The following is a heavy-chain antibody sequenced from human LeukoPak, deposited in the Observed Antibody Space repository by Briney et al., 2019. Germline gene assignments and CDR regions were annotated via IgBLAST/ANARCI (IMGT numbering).Heavy chain of an antibody. V-gene: IGHV3-23*01. CDR3: AKHLRFLEWSHYYYGMDV. J-gene: IGHJ6*02. D-gene: IGHD3-3*01. Sequence: GGSLRLSCAASGFTFSSYAMSWVRQAPGKGLEWVSGIIDSGSNTYHADSVKGRFTISRDNSKNTLYLQMSSLRAEDTAVYYCAKHLRFLEWSHYYYGMDVWGQGTTVTVSS. CDR2: IIDSGSNT. CDR1: GFTFSSYA.